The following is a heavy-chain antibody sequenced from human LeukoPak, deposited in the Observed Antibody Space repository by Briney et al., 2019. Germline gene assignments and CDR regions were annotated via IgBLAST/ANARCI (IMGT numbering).Heavy chain of an antibody. V-gene: IGHV3-23*01. CDR1: GFTFSSYA. CDR3: AKIESITMIVVVGDAFDI. CDR2: ISGSGGST. J-gene: IGHJ3*02. D-gene: IGHD3-22*01. Sequence: GGSLRLSCEASGFTFSSYAMSWVRQAPGKGLEWVSAISGSGGSTYYADSVKGRFTISRDNSKNTLYLQMNSLRAEDTAVYYCAKIESITMIVVVGDAFDIWGQGTMVTVSS.